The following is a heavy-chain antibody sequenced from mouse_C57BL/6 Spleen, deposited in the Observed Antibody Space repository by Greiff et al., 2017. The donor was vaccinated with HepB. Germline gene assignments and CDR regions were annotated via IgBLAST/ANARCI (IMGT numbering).Heavy chain of an antibody. J-gene: IGHJ3*01. CDR3: ARRRDSSGSWFAY. Sequence: EVHLVESGGDLVKPGGSLKLSCAASGFTFSSYGMSWVRQTPDKRLEWVATISSGGSYTYYPDSVKGRFTISRDNAKNTLYLQMSSLKSEATAMYYCARRRDSSGSWFAYWGQGTLVTVSA. CDR1: GFTFSSYG. V-gene: IGHV5-6*01. CDR2: ISSGGSYT. D-gene: IGHD3-2*02.